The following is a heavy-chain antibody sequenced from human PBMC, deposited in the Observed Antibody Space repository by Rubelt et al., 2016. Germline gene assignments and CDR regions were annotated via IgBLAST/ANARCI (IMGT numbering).Heavy chain of an antibody. V-gene: IGHV4-59*01. J-gene: IGHJ5*02. D-gene: IGHD3-10*01. Sequence: GLVKPSETLSLTCTVPGGSISSYYWSWIRQPPGKGLEWIGYIYYSGSTNYNPSLKSRVTISVDTSKNQFSLKLSSVTAADTAVYYCARLNPDGSDWFDPWGQGTLVTVSS. CDR1: GGSISSYY. CDR3: ARLNPDGSDWFDP. CDR2: IYYSGST.